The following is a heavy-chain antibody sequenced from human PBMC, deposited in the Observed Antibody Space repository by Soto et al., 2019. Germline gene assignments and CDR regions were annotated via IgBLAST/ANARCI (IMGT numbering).Heavy chain of an antibody. CDR1: GGSISSGDYY. CDR3: ARAVLLWFGELSEPYYFDY. J-gene: IGHJ4*02. CDR2: IYYSGST. V-gene: IGHV4-30-4*01. Sequence: SETLSLTCTVSGGSISSGDYYWSWIRQPPGEGLEWIGYIYYSGSTYYNPSLKSRVTISVDTSKNQFSLKLSSVTAADTAVYYCARAVLLWFGELSEPYYFDYWGQGTLVTVSS. D-gene: IGHD3-10*01.